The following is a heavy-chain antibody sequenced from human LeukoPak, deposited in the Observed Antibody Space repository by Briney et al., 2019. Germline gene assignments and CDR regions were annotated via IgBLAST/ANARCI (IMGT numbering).Heavy chain of an antibody. J-gene: IGHJ3*02. D-gene: IGHD5-24*01. CDR1: GYTFTDYF. CDR3: ARVRGGFNLRDFDI. V-gene: IGHV1-2*02. CDR2: INPNSGGT. Sequence: GASVKVSCKASGYTFTDYFMHWVRQAPGQGLEWMGWINPNSGGTEYAQKFHGRVTMTRDTSISTVYMELSSLRSDDTAVYFCARVRGGFNLRDFDIWGQGAVVTVSS.